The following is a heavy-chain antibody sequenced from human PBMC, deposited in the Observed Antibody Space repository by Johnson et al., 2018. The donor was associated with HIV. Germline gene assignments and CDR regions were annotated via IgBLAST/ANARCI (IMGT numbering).Heavy chain of an antibody. J-gene: IGHJ3*02. CDR2: ISRDGGTE. Sequence: QVQLVESGGGVVHPGKSLRLSCVGSGFTFSSYGMHWVRQAPGEGLDWVAFISRDGGTEYYADSVKGRFAISRDNAKSTLYLLMNYLTPEDTAMYYCAKSPGKDHGGNSGGFDIWGQGTMVTVSS. D-gene: IGHD4/OR15-4a*01. CDR3: AKSPGKDHGGNSGGFDI. CDR1: GFTFSSYG. V-gene: IGHV3-30*18.